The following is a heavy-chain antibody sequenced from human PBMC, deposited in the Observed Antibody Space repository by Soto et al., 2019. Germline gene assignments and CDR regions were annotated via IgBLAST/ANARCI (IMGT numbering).Heavy chain of an antibody. CDR2: ISYDGSNK. D-gene: IGHD6-13*01. CDR1: GFTFSSYA. Sequence: GGSLRLSCAASGFTFSSYAMHWVRQAPGKGLEWVAVISYDGSNKYYADSVKGRFTISRNPSRSTLYLHMDSLRAEDTALYYCAFGSWNHFYFDNWGQEILVTVSS. V-gene: IGHV3-30-3*01. CDR3: AFGSWNHFYFDN. J-gene: IGHJ4*02.